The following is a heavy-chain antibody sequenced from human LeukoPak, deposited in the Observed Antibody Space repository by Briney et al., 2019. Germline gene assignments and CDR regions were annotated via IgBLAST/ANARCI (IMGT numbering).Heavy chain of an antibody. CDR2: INSDGSST. Sequence: GGSLRLSCAASGFTFSSYWMHWVRQAPGKGLVWVSRINSDGSSTSYADSVKGRFTISRDNAKNTLYLQMNSLRAEDTAVYYCARDSTTVTYYDFWSGYYGMDVWGQGTTVTVSS. CDR1: GFTFSSYW. CDR3: ARDSTTVTYYDFWSGYYGMDV. V-gene: IGHV3-74*01. D-gene: IGHD3-3*01. J-gene: IGHJ6*02.